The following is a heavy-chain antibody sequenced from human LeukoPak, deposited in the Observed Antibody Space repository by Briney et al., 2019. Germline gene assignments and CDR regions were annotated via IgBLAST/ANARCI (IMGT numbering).Heavy chain of an antibody. D-gene: IGHD1-7*01. CDR3: ARSGTEWFDP. J-gene: IGHJ5*02. Sequence: SETLSLTCTVSGGSISSSRYYWSWIRQPPGKGLEWIGYIYYSGSTNYNPSLKSRVTISVDTSKNQFSLKLSSVTAADTAVYYCARSGTEWFDPWGQGTLVTVSS. CDR2: IYYSGST. V-gene: IGHV4-61*01. CDR1: GGSISSSRYY.